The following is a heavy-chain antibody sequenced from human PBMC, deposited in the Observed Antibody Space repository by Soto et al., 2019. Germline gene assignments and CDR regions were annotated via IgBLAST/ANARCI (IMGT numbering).Heavy chain of an antibody. V-gene: IGHV1-18*01. D-gene: IGHD2-15*01. CDR3: AEAYCSGGSCYSGYAFDI. J-gene: IGHJ3*02. Sequence: QVQLVQSGAEVKKPGASVKVSCKASGYNFTSYGISWVRPAPGQGLAWMGWISAYNGNTNYAQKLQGRVTMTTDTSTSTAYMELRSLRSDDTAVYYGAEAYCSGGSCYSGYAFDIWGQGTMVTVSS. CDR1: GYNFTSYG. CDR2: ISAYNGNT.